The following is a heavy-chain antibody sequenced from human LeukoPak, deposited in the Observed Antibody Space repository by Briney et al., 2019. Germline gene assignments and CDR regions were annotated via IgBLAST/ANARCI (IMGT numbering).Heavy chain of an antibody. Sequence: QTGGSLRLSCAASGFTFSSYAMSWVRQAPGKGLEWVSAISGSGGSTYYADSVKGRFTISRDNSKNTLFLQMNSLRAEDTAVYYCAKNLYCGGGSCYPSALGMDVWGQGTTVTVSS. CDR1: GFTFSSYA. CDR2: ISGSGGST. D-gene: IGHD2-15*01. J-gene: IGHJ6*02. V-gene: IGHV3-23*01. CDR3: AKNLYCGGGSCYPSALGMDV.